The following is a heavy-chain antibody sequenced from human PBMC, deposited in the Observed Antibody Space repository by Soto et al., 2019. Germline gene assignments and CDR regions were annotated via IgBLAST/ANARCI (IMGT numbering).Heavy chain of an antibody. D-gene: IGHD3-10*01. Sequence: EVQLLESGGALVQPGGSLRLSCEGSGFTFGDYAMTWVRQAPGKGLQWVSGMSGMSGRGTTTYYADSVRGRFTISRDNSKSTLYLQMDSLRVDDTAVYYCAKVGGSLMSLHDFDYWGQGTLVTVSS. V-gene: IGHV3-23*01. J-gene: IGHJ4*02. CDR3: AKVGGSLMSLHDFDY. CDR2: MSGMSGRGTTT. CDR1: GFTFGDYA.